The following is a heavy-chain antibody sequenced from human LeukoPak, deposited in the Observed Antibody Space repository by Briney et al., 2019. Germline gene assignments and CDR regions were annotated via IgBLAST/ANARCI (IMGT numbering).Heavy chain of an antibody. CDR1: GGSISSGGYS. J-gene: IGHJ4*02. D-gene: IGHD3-22*01. CDR3: ARDGTMIVVALDY. CDR2: ISSSGSTI. Sequence: LSLTCAVSGGSISSGGYSWSWIRQPPGKGLEWVSYISSSGSTIYYADSVKGRFTISRDNAKNSLYLQMNSLRAEDTAVYYCARDGTMIVVALDYWGQGTLVTVSS. V-gene: IGHV3-11*01.